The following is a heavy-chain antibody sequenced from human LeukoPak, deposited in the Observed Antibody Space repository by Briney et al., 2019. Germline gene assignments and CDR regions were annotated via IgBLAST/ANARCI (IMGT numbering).Heavy chain of an antibody. V-gene: IGHV3-23*01. CDR2: ISGGGGST. Sequence: PTGGSLRLSCAASGFILTTYAMIWVRQAPGKGLEWVSTISGGGGSTFYADSVKGRFTIFRVNSKNTLYLQMNSLRAEDTAIYYCAKDMSDYTNFPDVWGQGTTVTVSS. CDR3: AKDMSDYTNFPDV. D-gene: IGHD4-11*01. J-gene: IGHJ6*02. CDR1: GFILTTYA.